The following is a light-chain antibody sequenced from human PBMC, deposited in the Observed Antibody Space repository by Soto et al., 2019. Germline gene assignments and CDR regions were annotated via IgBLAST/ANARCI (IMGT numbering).Light chain of an antibody. J-gene: IGLJ2*01. CDR2: EVA. Sequence: QSVLTQPASVSGSPGQSITISCTGTSSDVGSYNLVSWYQQHPGKAPKLIIYEVARRLSGVSNRFSGSKSGNTASLTISGLQAEDEADYYCCSYAGNRIFVLFGGGTKLTVL. V-gene: IGLV2-23*02. CDR1: SSDVGSYNL. CDR3: CSYAGNRIFVL.